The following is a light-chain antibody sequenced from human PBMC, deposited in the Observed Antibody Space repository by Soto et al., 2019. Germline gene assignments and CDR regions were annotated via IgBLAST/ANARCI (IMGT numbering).Light chain of an antibody. V-gene: IGKV3-20*01. CDR1: QSLSRRY. CDR2: DAS. J-gene: IGKJ1*01. CDR3: QHYNNTPWT. Sequence: EIVLTQSPGTLSLSPGERATLSCRASQSLSRRYLAWYQQKPGQAPRLLVYDASYRATGIPDRFSGSGSGTDFTLTISRLEPEYFAVYYCQHYNNTPWTFGQGTKVEIK.